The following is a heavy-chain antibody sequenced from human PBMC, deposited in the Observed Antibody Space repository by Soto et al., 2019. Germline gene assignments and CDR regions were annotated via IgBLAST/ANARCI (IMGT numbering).Heavy chain of an antibody. V-gene: IGHV4-59*08. D-gene: IGHD5-18*01. J-gene: IGHJ6*02. CDR3: VRQGYGPLHGLVDV. CDR1: GGSISGYY. CDR2: VHDSWGA. Sequence: PSETLSLTCTVSGGSISGYYWSWIRLPPGKPMEWIGYVHDSWGAAYNPSLRSRVAISLDTSKSQFSLSLTSVSATDTAMYYCVRQGYGPLHGLVDVWGQGTTVTVS.